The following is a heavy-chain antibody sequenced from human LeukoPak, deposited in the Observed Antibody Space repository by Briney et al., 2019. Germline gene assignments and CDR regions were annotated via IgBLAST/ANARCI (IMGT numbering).Heavy chain of an antibody. CDR1: GGSISSGDYY. CDR3: ARDESVGYDFWSGYYTLEYFQH. V-gene: IGHV4-31*03. J-gene: IGHJ1*01. Sequence: PSQTLSLTCTVSGGSISSGDYYWSWIRQPPGKGLEWIGYIYYSGSTNYNPSLKSRVTMSVDTSKNQFPLKLSSVTAADTAVYYCARDESVGYDFWSGYYTLEYFQHWGQGTLVTVSS. CDR2: IYYSGST. D-gene: IGHD3-3*01.